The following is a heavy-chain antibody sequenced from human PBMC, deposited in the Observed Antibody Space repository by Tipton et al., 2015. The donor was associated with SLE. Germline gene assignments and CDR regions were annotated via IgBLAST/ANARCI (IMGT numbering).Heavy chain of an antibody. D-gene: IGHD3-3*01. CDR3: ARDPGRYDFGPYGMDV. V-gene: IGHV4-4*02. Sequence: SLRLSCAVSGASISSSDWWSWVRQPPGKGLEWIGEISHSGNTNYSPSLKSRVTMSVDRSKNQFSLKVNSVTAADTAVYYCARDPGRYDFGPYGMDVWGQGTTVTVSS. CDR2: ISHSGNT. J-gene: IGHJ6*02. CDR1: GASISSSDW.